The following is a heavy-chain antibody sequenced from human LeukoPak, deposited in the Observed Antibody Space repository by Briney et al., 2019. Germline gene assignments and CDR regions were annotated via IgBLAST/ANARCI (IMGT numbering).Heavy chain of an antibody. CDR2: IWYDGSNK. Sequence: PGGTLRLSCAASGFTFSSYGMHWVRQAPGKGLEWVAVIWYDGSNKYYADSLKGRFTISRDNSKNTLYLQMNSLRVEDTAVFYCAKDDSGGEPYYYYRDVWGKGTTVTVSS. CDR1: GFTFSSYG. CDR3: AKDDSGGEPYYYYRDV. J-gene: IGHJ6*03. V-gene: IGHV3-30*02. D-gene: IGHD4-17*01.